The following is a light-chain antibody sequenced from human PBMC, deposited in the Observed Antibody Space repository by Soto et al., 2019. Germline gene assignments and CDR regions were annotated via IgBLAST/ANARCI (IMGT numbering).Light chain of an antibody. J-gene: IGKJ1*01. Sequence: EVVMTQSPATLSVSPGERVTLSCRASQSVSSILAWYQQKPGQAPRLLIYGASTRATGIPARFSGSGSGTEFTLTISSMQSEDFAVYYCQQCNNWPWTFGQGTKVEIK. CDR1: QSVSSI. CDR3: QQCNNWPWT. V-gene: IGKV3-15*01. CDR2: GAS.